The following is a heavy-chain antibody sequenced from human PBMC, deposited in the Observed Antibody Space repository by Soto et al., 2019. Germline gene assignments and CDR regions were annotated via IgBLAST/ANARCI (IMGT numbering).Heavy chain of an antibody. Sequence: GGSLRLSCAASGFTFSSYAMSWVRQAPGKGLEWVSAISGSGGSTYYADSVKGRFTISRDNSKNTLYLQMNSLRAEDTAVYYCAKDYGDYYYYYGMDVWGQGTTVTVSS. D-gene: IGHD3-10*01. CDR1: GFTFSSYA. J-gene: IGHJ6*02. CDR2: ISGSGGST. V-gene: IGHV3-23*01. CDR3: AKDYGDYYYYYGMDV.